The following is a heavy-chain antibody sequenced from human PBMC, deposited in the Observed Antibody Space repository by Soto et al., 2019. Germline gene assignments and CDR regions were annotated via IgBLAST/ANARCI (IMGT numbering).Heavy chain of an antibody. CDR1: GGSIISGGYS. Sequence: SETLSLTCAVSGGSIISGGYSWSWIRQPPGKGLEWIGYIYYSGITNYNPSLKSRVTISVDTSKNQFSLKLSSVTAAYMAVYYCASLLYGLGSWFDPWGQGTLVTVSS. D-gene: IGHD3-10*01. J-gene: IGHJ5*02. CDR2: IYYSGIT. CDR3: ASLLYGLGSWFDP. V-gene: IGHV4-61*08.